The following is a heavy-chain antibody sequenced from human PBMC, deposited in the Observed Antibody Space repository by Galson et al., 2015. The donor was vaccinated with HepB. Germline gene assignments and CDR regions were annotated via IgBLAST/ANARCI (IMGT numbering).Heavy chain of an antibody. CDR2: INPVLGVA. D-gene: IGHD4-17*01. CDR3: ARTQRPRTKVTITRYYFDY. V-gene: IGHV1-69*10. CDR1: GGTFSTYV. Sequence: SVKVSCKASGGTFSTYVISWVRRAPGQGLEWMGGINPVLGVANYAQKFQGRVTITADKSTSTAYMELSSLRSEDTAFYYCARTQRPRTKVTITRYYFDYWGQGTLVTVSS. J-gene: IGHJ4*02.